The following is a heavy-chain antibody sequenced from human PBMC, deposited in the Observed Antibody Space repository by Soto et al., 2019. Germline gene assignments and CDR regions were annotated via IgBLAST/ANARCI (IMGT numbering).Heavy chain of an antibody. Sequence: GVSLKVSCKASGDTFTSYAMHWVRQAPGQRLEWMGWINAGNGNTKYSQKFQGRVTITRDTSASTAYMELSSLRSEDTAVYYCARGESGSGYGNYPPFYDYWGQGTLVTVSS. D-gene: IGHD6-19*01. J-gene: IGHJ4*02. V-gene: IGHV1-3*01. CDR3: ARGESGSGYGNYPPFYDY. CDR1: GDTFTSYA. CDR2: INAGNGNT.